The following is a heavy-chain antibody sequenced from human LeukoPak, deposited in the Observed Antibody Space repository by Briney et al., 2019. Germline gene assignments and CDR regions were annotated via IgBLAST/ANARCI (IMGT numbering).Heavy chain of an antibody. CDR1: GGTFSSYA. V-gene: IGHV1-69*01. CDR2: IIPIFGTA. D-gene: IGHD2-2*01. Sequence: ASVKVSCKASGGTFSSYAISWVRQAPGQGLEWMGGIIPIFGTANYAQKFQGRVTITADESTSTAYMELSSLRSEDTAVYYCARGYCSSTSCSTEAFDIWGQGTMVTVSS. CDR3: ARGYCSSTSCSTEAFDI. J-gene: IGHJ3*02.